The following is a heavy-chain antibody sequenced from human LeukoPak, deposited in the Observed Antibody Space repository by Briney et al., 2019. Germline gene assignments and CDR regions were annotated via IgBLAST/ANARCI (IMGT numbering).Heavy chain of an antibody. D-gene: IGHD6-13*01. Sequence: ASVKVSCKASGYTFTSYAMHWVRQAPGQRLEWMGWINAVNGNTKYSQKFQGRVTITRDTSASTAYMELSSLRSEDTAVYYCARGMRGAAAIFNYWGQGTLVTVSS. CDR3: ARGMRGAAAIFNY. J-gene: IGHJ4*02. CDR1: GYTFTSYA. CDR2: INAVNGNT. V-gene: IGHV1-3*01.